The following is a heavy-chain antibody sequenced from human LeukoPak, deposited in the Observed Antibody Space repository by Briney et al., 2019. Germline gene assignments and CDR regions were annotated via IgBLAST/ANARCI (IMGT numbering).Heavy chain of an antibody. D-gene: IGHD2/OR15-2a*01. CDR3: AKDSPTYYADS. CDR1: GFTFSSFG. Sequence: GGSLRLSCAASGFTFSSFGMHWVRQAPGKGLEWVSFINYNGRDKYYADSVKGRFTTSRDSSKNTLSLQMNSLRAEDTAVYFCAKDSPTYYADSWGQGTLVTVSS. V-gene: IGHV3-30*02. CDR2: INYNGRDK. J-gene: IGHJ4*02.